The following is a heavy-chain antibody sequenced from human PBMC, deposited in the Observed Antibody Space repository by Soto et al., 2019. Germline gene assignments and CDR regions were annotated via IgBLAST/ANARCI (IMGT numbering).Heavy chain of an antibody. Sequence: QVQLQESGPGLVKPSQTLSLTCTVFGGSVSSGDDYWSWIRQPPGKGLEWIGSVSYSGETYYNPSHKSRIALFVDTAMNQFSLGVSSVTDADTAVYYCARERAGDYVTDSGQGTLVTVSS. D-gene: IGHD4-17*01. CDR3: ARERAGDYVTD. CDR1: GGSVSSGDDY. V-gene: IGHV4-30-4*01. J-gene: IGHJ4*02. CDR2: VSYSGET.